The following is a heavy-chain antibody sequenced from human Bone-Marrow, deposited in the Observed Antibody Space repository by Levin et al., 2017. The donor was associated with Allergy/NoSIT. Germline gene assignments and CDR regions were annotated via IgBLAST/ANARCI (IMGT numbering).Heavy chain of an antibody. CDR3: ARGLHITIFGVVRAQFDY. CDR1: GGSISSSSYY. D-gene: IGHD3-3*01. V-gene: IGHV4-39*07. J-gene: IGHJ4*02. CDR2: IYYSGST. Sequence: SETLSLTCTVSGGSISSSSYYWGWIRQPPGKGLEWIGSIYYSGSTYYNPSLKSRVTISVDTSKNQFSLKLSSVTAADTAVYYCARGLHITIFGVVRAQFDYWGQGTLVTVSS.